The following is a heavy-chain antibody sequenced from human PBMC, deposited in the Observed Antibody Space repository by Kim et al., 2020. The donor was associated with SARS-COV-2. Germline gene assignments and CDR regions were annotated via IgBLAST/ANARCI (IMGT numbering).Heavy chain of an antibody. Sequence: GGSLRLSCAASGFTFSNAWMSWVRQAPGKGLEWVGPIKSKTDGGTTDYAAPVKGRFTISRDDSKNTLYLQMNSLKTEDTAVYYCTGGSYAYYYGMDVWGQGTTVTVSS. J-gene: IGHJ6*01. CDR1: GFTFSNAW. CDR3: TGGSYAYYYGMDV. V-gene: IGHV3-15*01. D-gene: IGHD1-26*01. CDR2: IKSKTDGGTT.